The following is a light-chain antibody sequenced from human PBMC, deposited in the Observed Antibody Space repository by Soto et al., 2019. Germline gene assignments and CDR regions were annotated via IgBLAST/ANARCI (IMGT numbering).Light chain of an antibody. CDR3: QQRIDWPLT. CDR2: DAS. Sequence: EIVLTQSPATLSLSPGERATLSCRASQSDNNYLAWYQQTPGQAPRLIIYDASTRATGIPARFSGSGSGTDCTLTISSLEPEDFAVYYCQQRIDWPLTFGGGTKVDIK. J-gene: IGKJ4*01. CDR1: QSDNNY. V-gene: IGKV3-11*01.